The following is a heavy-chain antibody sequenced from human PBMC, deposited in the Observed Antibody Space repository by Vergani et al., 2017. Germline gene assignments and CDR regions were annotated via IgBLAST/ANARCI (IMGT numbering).Heavy chain of an antibody. CDR2: IYYSGST. Sequence: QVQLQESGPGLVKPSETLSLTCTVSGGSISSYYWGWIRQPPGTGLEGIGSIYYSGSTYYNPSLKSQVTISVDTSKNQFSLKLSPVTAADTAVYCCANFYGGGSGSSPVYGMDVWGQGTTVTVSS. CDR1: GGSISSYY. CDR3: ANFYGGGSGSSPVYGMDV. J-gene: IGHJ6*02. D-gene: IGHD3-10*01. V-gene: IGHV4-39*07.